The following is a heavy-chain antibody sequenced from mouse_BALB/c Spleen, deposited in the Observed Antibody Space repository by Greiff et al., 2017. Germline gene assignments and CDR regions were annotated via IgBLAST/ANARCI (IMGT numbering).Heavy chain of an antibody. J-gene: IGHJ2*01. CDR1: GYTFTSYW. D-gene: IGHD1-2*01. Sequence: QVQLKESGAELVKPGASVKLSCKASGYTFTSYWMHWVKQRPGQGLEWIGEIDPSDSYTNYNQKFKGKATLTVDKSSSTAYMQLSSLTSEDSAVYYCAYGSFDYWGQGTTLTVSS. CDR2: IDPSDSYT. CDR3: AYGSFDY. V-gene: IGHV1-69*02.